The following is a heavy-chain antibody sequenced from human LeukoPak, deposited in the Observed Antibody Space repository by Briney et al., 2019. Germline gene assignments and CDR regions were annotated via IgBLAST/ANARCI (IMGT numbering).Heavy chain of an antibody. CDR3: ARGFTIFGVVNDAFDI. D-gene: IGHD3-3*01. J-gene: IGHJ3*02. CDR2: ISSSSSDI. CDR1: YR. Sequence: YRMNWVRQAPGKGLEWVSSISSSSSDIYYADSMKGRFIISRDNAKNTLYLQMNSLRAEDTAVYYCARGFTIFGVVNDAFDIWGQGTMVTVSS. V-gene: IGHV3-21*01.